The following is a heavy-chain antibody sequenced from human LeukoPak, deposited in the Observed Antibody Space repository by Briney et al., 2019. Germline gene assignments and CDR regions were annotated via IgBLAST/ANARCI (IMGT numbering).Heavy chain of an antibody. CDR2: FDPEDGET. V-gene: IGHV1-24*01. CDR3: ATARYQPPSPDYGMDV. D-gene: IGHD2-2*01. CDR1: GYTLTELS. Sequence: ASVKVSCRVSGYTLTELSMHWVRQAPGKGLEWMGGFDPEDGETIYAQKFQGRVTMTEDTSTDTAYMELSSLRSEDTAVYYCATARYQPPSPDYGMDVWGKGTTVTVSS. J-gene: IGHJ6*04.